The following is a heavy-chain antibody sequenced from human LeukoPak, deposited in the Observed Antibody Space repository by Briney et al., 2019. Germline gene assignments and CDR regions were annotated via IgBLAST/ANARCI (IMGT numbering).Heavy chain of an antibody. V-gene: IGHV3-21*01. J-gene: IGHJ6*02. CDR3: ARERSVGATGYYGMDV. CDR2: ISSSSSYI. D-gene: IGHD1-26*01. Sequence: GGSLRLSCAASGFTFSSYSMNWVRQAPGKGLEWVSSISSSSSYIYYADSVKGRFTISRDNAKNSLYLQMNSLRAEDTAVYYCARERSVGATGYYGMDVWGQGTTVTVSS. CDR1: GFTFSSYS.